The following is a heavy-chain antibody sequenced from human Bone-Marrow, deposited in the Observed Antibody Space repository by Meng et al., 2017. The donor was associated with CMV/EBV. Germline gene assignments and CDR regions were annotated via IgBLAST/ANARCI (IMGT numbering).Heavy chain of an antibody. D-gene: IGHD3-3*01. J-gene: IGHJ6*01. CDR3: AKVLAPVFGVVIIGMDV. CDR2: ISGSGGST. V-gene: IGHV3-23*01. Sequence: GESLKISCAASGFTFSSYAMSWVRQAPGKGLEWVSAISGSGGSTYYADSAKGRFTISRDNSKNTLYLQMNSLRAEDTAVYYCAKVLAPVFGVVIIGMDVWGQGTTVTVSS. CDR1: GFTFSSYA.